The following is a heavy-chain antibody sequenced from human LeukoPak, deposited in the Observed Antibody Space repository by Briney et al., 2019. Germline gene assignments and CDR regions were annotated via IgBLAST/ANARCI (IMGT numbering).Heavy chain of an antibody. CDR2: VYTSGST. J-gene: IGHJ2*01. CDR3: ATNRAEL. Sequence: SQTLSLTCTVSGGSISSGSYYWSWIRQPAGKGLEWIGRVYTSGSTNYNPSLRSRITISLDTSKNQFSLKLNSVTAADTAVYYCATNRAELWGRGTLVTVSS. D-gene: IGHD2-2*01. V-gene: IGHV4-61*02. CDR1: GGSISSGSYY.